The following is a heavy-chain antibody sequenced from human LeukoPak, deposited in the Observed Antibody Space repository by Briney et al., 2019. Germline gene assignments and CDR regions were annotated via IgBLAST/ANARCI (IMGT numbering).Heavy chain of an antibody. CDR1: GYTFTSYY. D-gene: IGHD2-21*02. V-gene: IGHV1-46*01. CDR2: INPSGGST. CDR3: ARGESSYCSGGCYFAS. Sequence: EASVKVSCKASGYTFTSYYMHWVRQAPGQGLEWMGIINPSGGSTSYAQKFQGRVTMTRDMSTSTVYMELSSLRSEDTAVYYCARGESSYCSGGCYFASWGQGTLVTISS. J-gene: IGHJ5*01.